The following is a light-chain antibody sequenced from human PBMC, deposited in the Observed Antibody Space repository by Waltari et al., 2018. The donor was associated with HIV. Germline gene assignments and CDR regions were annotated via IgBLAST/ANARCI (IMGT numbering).Light chain of an antibody. V-gene: IGLV1-44*01. J-gene: IGLJ3*02. Sequence: QSVLTQPPSASGTPGQRVNISCSGGSSNIGSNPVNWYRQFPGEAPKLLIYTNIRRTSGVPDRFSGSKSGTSASLAISGLQSEDEADFYCAVWDDSLRSVLFGGGTRLTVL. CDR2: TNI. CDR3: AVWDDSLRSVL. CDR1: SSNIGSNP.